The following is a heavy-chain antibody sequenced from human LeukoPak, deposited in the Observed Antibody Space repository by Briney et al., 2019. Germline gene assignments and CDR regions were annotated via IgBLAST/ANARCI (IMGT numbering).Heavy chain of an antibody. CDR1: GFTFSSYG. J-gene: IGHJ4*02. Sequence: GGSLRLSCAAFGFTFSSYGMHWVRQAPGKGLEWVAVISFDGSNKYYADSVKGRFTISRDNSRNTLYLKMNSLRPEDTAVYYCAKGGYSSGYYFDYWGQGTLVTVSS. CDR3: AKGGYSSGYYFDY. V-gene: IGHV3-30*18. D-gene: IGHD5-18*01. CDR2: ISFDGSNK.